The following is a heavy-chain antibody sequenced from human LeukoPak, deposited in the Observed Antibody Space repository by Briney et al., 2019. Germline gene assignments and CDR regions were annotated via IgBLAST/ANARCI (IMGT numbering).Heavy chain of an antibody. J-gene: IGHJ5*02. V-gene: IGHV4-39*01. CDR3: ARISGYGYNWFDP. CDR2: IYYSGST. D-gene: IGHD5-12*01. Sequence: PSETLSLTCTVSGGSISSSSYYWGWIRQPPGKGLEWIGHIYYSGSTYYNPSLKSRVTISVDTSKNQFSLKLSSVTAADTAVYYCARISGYGYNWFDPWGQGTLVTVSS. CDR1: GGSISSSSYY.